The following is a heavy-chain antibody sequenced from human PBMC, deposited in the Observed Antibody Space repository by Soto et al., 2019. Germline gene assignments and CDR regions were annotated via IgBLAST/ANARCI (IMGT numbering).Heavy chain of an antibody. Sequence: EVQLVESGGGLVQPGGSLRLSCAASGFTFSSYSMNWVRQAPGKGLEGVSYISSSSSTIYYADSVKGRFTISRDNAKNSLYLQMNSLRDEDTAVYYCARGDLRGYSYGPSFDYWGQGTLVTVSS. V-gene: IGHV3-48*02. CDR1: GFTFSSYS. D-gene: IGHD5-18*01. J-gene: IGHJ4*02. CDR2: ISSSSSTI. CDR3: ARGDLRGYSYGPSFDY.